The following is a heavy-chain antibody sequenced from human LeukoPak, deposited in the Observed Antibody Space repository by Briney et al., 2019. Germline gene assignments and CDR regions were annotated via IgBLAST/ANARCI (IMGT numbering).Heavy chain of an antibody. D-gene: IGHD6-19*01. CDR1: GESFSGYY. CDR3: ARSQWLVALDY. CDR2: INHSGST. J-gene: IGHJ4*02. Sequence: SETLSLTCAVYGESFSGYYWSWIRQPPGKGLEWIGEINHSGSTNYSPSLKGRVTISVDTAKNQFSLKLSSVTAADTAMYYCARSQWLVALDYWGQGTLVTVSS. V-gene: IGHV4-34*01.